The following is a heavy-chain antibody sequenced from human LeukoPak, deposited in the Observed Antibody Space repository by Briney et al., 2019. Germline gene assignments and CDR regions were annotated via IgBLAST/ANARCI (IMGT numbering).Heavy chain of an antibody. CDR1: GYSISTSYY. V-gene: IGHV4-34*01. CDR3: ARRHSGSYYRREDNWFDP. J-gene: IGHJ5*02. Sequence: PSETLSLTCTVSGYSISTSYYWSWIRQPPGKGLEWIGEIKHSGSTNYNPSLKSRVTTSVDTSKNQFSLKLSSVTAADTAVYYCARRHSGSYYRREDNWFDPWDQGTLVTVSS. CDR2: IKHSGST. D-gene: IGHD1-26*01.